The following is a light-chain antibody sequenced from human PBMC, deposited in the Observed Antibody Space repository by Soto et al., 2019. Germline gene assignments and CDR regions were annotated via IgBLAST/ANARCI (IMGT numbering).Light chain of an antibody. V-gene: IGKV3-20*01. Sequence: EIVLTQSPGTLSLSPGERATLSCRASQSVNTKYLAWYQQKPGQAPRLLISGVSSRATGIPDRFSGSGSGTDFILTISRVEPEDFAVYYCQQFGTSSLVTFGP. CDR3: QQFGTSSLVT. CDR2: GVS. J-gene: IGKJ3*01. CDR1: QSVNTKY.